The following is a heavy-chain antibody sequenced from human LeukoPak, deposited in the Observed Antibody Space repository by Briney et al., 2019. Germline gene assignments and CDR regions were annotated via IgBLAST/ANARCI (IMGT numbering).Heavy chain of an antibody. CDR3: AKGFYYGGSSDLSSFDI. J-gene: IGHJ3*02. CDR1: GFTFSSYA. Sequence: GGSLRLSCAAAGFTFSSYAMSWVRQAPGKGLEWVSGFSGSGDTTDYADSVKGRFTISRDNSKNTLYLQMNSLRAEDTAVYHCAKGFYYGGSSDLSSFDIWGQGTMVTVSS. CDR2: FSGSGDTT. D-gene: IGHD4-23*01. V-gene: IGHV3-23*01.